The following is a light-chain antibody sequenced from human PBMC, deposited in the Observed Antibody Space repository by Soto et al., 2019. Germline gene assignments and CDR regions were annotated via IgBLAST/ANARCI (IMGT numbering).Light chain of an antibody. CDR3: CSYVGSSTYV. J-gene: IGLJ1*01. Sequence: QSALTQPASVSGSPGQSITISCTGSSSDLGNYSLVSWYQQHPGKAPKLMIYEVTKRPSGVSNRFSGSKSGNTASLTISGLQAEDEADYYCCSYVGSSTYVFGTGTKLTVL. CDR1: SSDLGNYSL. V-gene: IGLV2-23*02. CDR2: EVT.